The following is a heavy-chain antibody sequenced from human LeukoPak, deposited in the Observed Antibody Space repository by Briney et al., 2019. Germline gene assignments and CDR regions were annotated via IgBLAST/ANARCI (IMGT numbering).Heavy chain of an antibody. J-gene: IGHJ4*02. Sequence: FQGRVTLTRDMSTSTDYMELRSLKSEDTAVYYCARPSSGYEGYYFDYWGQGTLVTVSS. D-gene: IGHD5-12*01. CDR3: ARPSSGYEGYYFDY. V-gene: IGHV1-46*01.